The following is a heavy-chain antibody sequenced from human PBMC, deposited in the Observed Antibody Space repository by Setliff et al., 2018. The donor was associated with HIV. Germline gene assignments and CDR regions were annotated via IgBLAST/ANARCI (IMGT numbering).Heavy chain of an antibody. CDR2: IYTSGST. Sequence: SETLSLTCTVSDSGTYYWSWIRQPAGKGLEWIGRIYTSGSTNYNPSLKSRVTMSVDTSKNQFSLKLSPVTAADTAVYYCARDGFWSGYIDYWGQGTLVTVSS. V-gene: IGHV4-4*07. CDR1: DSGTYY. J-gene: IGHJ4*02. D-gene: IGHD3-3*01. CDR3: ARDGFWSGYIDY.